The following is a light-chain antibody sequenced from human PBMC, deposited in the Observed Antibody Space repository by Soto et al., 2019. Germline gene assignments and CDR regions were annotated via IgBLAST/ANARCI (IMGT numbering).Light chain of an antibody. Sequence: DIQMTQSPSSLSASVGDRVTITCRASQGISNYLAWYQQKPGKVPKLLIYAASTLQSGVPSRVSGSGSGTDFTLTISSLQPEDVATYYCQMYNSAPPWTVGQGTKVEIK. V-gene: IGKV1-27*01. CDR3: QMYNSAPPWT. CDR1: QGISNY. CDR2: AAS. J-gene: IGKJ1*01.